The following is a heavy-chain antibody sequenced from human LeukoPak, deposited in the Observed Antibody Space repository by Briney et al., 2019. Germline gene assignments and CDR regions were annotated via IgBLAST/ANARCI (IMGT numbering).Heavy chain of an antibody. CDR1: GYTFTSYY. D-gene: IGHD1-14*01. V-gene: IGHV1-46*03. J-gene: IGHJ2*01. CDR3: ATGLGNWYFDL. Sequence: ASVKVSCKASGYTFTSYYMHWVRQAPGQGLEWMGIINPSGGSTSYAQKFQGRVTMTRDASTSTVYMELSSLRSEDTAVYYCATGLGNWYFDLWGRGTLVTVSS. CDR2: INPSGGST.